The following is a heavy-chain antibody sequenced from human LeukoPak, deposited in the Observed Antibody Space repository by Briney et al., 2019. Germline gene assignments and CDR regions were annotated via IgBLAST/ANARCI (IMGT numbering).Heavy chain of an antibody. V-gene: IGHV4-39*01. Sequence: SETLSLTCTVSGGSISSSSYYWGWIRQPPGKGLEWIGSIYYSGSTYYNPSLKSRVTISVDTSKNQFSLKLSSVTAADTAVYYCARVEMATNSHSYYFDYWGQGTLVTVSS. CDR3: ARVEMATNSHSYYFDY. D-gene: IGHD5-12*01. CDR1: GGSISSSSYY. J-gene: IGHJ4*02. CDR2: IYYSGST.